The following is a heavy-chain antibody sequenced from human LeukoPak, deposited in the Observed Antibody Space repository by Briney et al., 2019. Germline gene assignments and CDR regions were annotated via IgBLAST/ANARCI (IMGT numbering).Heavy chain of an antibody. D-gene: IGHD2-15*01. CDR2: ISYDGSNK. CDR3: ARGPRRYCSGGSCYFFDY. V-gene: IGHV3-30-3*01. Sequence: PGGSLRLSCAASGFTFSSYAMHWVRQAPGKGLEWVAVISYDGSNKYYADSVKGRFTISRDNSKNTLYPQMNSLRAEDTAVYYCARGPRRYCSGGSCYFFDYWGQGTLVTVSS. CDR1: GFTFSSYA. J-gene: IGHJ4*02.